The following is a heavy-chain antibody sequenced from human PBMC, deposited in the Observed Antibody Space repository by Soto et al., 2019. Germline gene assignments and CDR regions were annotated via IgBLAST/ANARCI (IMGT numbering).Heavy chain of an antibody. V-gene: IGHV4-34*01. Sequence: SETLSLTCAVYGGSFSGNYWSWVRQPPEKGLEWIGEFSDSGSTNYNPSLKSRVTISEDMSKSQFSLKLSSVTAADTAVYYCARGNFYYGMDVWGQGTTVTVSS. CDR3: ARGNFYYGMDV. CDR1: GGSFSGNY. CDR2: FSDSGST. J-gene: IGHJ6*02.